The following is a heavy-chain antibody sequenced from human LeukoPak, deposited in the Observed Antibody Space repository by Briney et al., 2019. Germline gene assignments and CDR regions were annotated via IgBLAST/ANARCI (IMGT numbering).Heavy chain of an antibody. V-gene: IGHV4-59*01. CDR1: GGSISSYY. D-gene: IGHD3-10*01. J-gene: IGHJ5*02. Sequence: SETLSLTCTVSGGSISSYYWSWIRQPPGEGRGWIGYIYYRGSTTKNPSLKSRVTISGNPPKKQFTLSLSSVTPADTAVYYCARGIGSGSGSQTSWFDPWGKGTLVTVSS. CDR2: IYYRGST. CDR3: ARGIGSGSGSQTSWFDP.